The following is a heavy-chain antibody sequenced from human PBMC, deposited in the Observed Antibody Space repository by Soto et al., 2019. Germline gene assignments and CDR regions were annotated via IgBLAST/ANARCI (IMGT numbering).Heavy chain of an antibody. V-gene: IGHV1-3*01. CDR1: GYTFTSYS. J-gene: IGHJ3*02. CDR2: INAGNGNT. CDR3: ARVYCTNGVCYGIGAFDI. Sequence: GASVKVSCKAFGYTFTSYSMHWVRQAPGQKLEWMGWINAGNGNTKYSQKFQGRVTITRDTSASTAYMELSSLRSEDTAVYYCARVYCTNGVCYGIGAFDIWGQGTMVTVSS. D-gene: IGHD2-8*01.